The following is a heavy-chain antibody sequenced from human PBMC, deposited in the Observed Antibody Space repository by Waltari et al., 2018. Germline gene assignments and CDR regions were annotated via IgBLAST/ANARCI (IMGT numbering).Heavy chain of an antibody. J-gene: IGHJ4*02. Sequence: QVPLQQWGAGLLKPSETLSLTCAVYGGSFSGYYWSWIRQPPGKGLEWIGEINHSGSTNYNPSLKSRVTISVDTSKNQFSLKLSSVTAADTAVYYCALQNSDGYGYWGQGTLVTVSS. CDR1: GGSFSGYY. D-gene: IGHD5-12*01. V-gene: IGHV4-34*01. CDR3: ALQNSDGYGY. CDR2: INHSGST.